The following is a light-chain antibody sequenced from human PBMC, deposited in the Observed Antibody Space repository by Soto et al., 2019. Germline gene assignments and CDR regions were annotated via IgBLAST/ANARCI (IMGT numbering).Light chain of an antibody. Sequence: IQMTQSPSTLSGSVGDRVTITCRASQSVSNYLHWYQQKPGKAPNLLIYDASSLQSGVPSRFSGSGSGTDFTLTISSLQREDFATYYCQQSYYNPTFGQGTKVDIK. CDR3: QQSYYNPT. CDR1: QSVSNY. CDR2: DAS. J-gene: IGKJ1*01. V-gene: IGKV1-39*01.